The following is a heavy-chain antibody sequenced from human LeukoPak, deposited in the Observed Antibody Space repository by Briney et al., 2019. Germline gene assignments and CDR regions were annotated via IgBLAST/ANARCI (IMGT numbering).Heavy chain of an antibody. V-gene: IGHV4-59*12. J-gene: IGHJ5*02. Sequence: SETLSLTCTVSGGSISNYYWTWIRQTPGKGLEWIGYIYSNGNTKYNPSLKSRVTISVDKSKNQFSLKLSSVTAADTAVYYCARLAPGNWFDPWGQGTLVTVSS. CDR3: ARLAPGNWFDP. CDR2: IYSNGNT. D-gene: IGHD7-27*01. CDR1: GGSISNYY.